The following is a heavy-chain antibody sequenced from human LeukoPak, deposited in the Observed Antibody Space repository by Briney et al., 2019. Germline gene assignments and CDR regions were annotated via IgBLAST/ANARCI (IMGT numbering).Heavy chain of an antibody. J-gene: IGHJ6*02. CDR3: ARGNYGGNSYYYYGMDV. CDR1: GGSISSGGYY. CDR2: IYYSGST. V-gene: IGHV4-31*03. Sequence: NPSQTLSLTCTVSGGSISSGGYYWSWIRQHPGKGLEWIGYIYYSGSTNYNPSLKSRVTISVDTSKNQFSLKLSSVTAADTAVYYCARGNYGGNSYYYYGMDVWGQGTTVTVSS. D-gene: IGHD4-23*01.